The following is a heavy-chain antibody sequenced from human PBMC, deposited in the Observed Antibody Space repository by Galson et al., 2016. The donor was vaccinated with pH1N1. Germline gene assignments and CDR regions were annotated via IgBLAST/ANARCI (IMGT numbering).Heavy chain of an antibody. CDR2: ISARSGSTI. V-gene: IGHV3-48*03. CDR3: ATEGASDYHGSGSFPY. CDR1: GFTFSNYE. D-gene: IGHD3-10*01. J-gene: IGHJ4*02. Sequence: SLRLSCAASGFTFSNYEMNWVRQAPGKGLEWISYISARSGSTIHYADSVKGRFTISRDNVKNSLYLQMNSLRAEDTAFYYCATEGASDYHGSGSFPYWGQGTLVTVSS.